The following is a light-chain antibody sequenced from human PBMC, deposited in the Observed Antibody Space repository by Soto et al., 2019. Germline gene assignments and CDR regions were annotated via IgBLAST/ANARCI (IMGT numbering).Light chain of an antibody. CDR3: QQYDSSRT. CDR1: QTISSW. CDR2: DVS. J-gene: IGKJ1*01. Sequence: DIQMTQSPSTLSGSVGDRVTITCRASQTISSWLAWYQQKPGKAPKLLIYDVSNLESGVPSRFSGSGSGTEFTLTITSLQADDFATYYCQQYDSSRTFGQGTKVDI. V-gene: IGKV1-5*01.